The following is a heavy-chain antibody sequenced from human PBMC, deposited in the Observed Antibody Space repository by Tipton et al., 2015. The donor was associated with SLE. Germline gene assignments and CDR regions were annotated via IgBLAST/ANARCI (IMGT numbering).Heavy chain of an antibody. D-gene: IGHD6-6*01. CDR1: GASITSYY. V-gene: IGHV4-59*03. J-gene: IGHJ4*02. Sequence: TLSLTCSVSGASITSYYWGWIRRPPGRGLEWIGYIYHSGTTNYNPSLKSRVTISVDTSKNQFSLKLSSVTAADTAVYYCAGGYSSSNLDYWGQGTLVTVSS. CDR3: AGGYSSSNLDY. CDR2: IYHSGTT.